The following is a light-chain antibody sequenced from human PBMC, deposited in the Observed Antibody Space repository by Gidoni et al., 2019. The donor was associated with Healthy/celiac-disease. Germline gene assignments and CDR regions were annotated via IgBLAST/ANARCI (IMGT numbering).Light chain of an antibody. CDR3: QQSYCTPYT. CDR1: QSISSY. Sequence: QMTQSPSSLSASVGARVTITCRASQSISSYLNWYQQKPGKAPKLLIYAASSLQSGVPSRFSSRGSGKDFTITISSLQPEDVATYYCQQSYCTPYTFGQGTKLEIK. V-gene: IGKV1-39*01. CDR2: AAS. J-gene: IGKJ2*01.